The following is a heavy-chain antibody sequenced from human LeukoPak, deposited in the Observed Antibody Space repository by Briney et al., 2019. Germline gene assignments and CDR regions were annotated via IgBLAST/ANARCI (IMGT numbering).Heavy chain of an antibody. CDR3: ARGIVVVPAAIFDP. Sequence: SETLSLTCTVSGGSMISSSHYWGWIRQPPGKGLEWIGSIYYSGSTNYNPSLKSRVTISVDTSKNQFSLKLSSVTAADTAVYYCARGIVVVPAAIFDPWGQGTLVTVSS. J-gene: IGHJ5*02. V-gene: IGHV4-39*07. CDR2: IYYSGST. CDR1: GGSMISSSHY. D-gene: IGHD2-2*01.